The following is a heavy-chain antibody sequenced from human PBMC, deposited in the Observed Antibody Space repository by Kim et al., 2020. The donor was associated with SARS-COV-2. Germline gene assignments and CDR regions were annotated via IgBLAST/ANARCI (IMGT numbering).Heavy chain of an antibody. CDR3: ATGGIAAADY. CDR2: ISYDGSNK. D-gene: IGHD6-13*01. J-gene: IGHJ4*02. CDR1: GFTFSSYG. Sequence: GGSLRLSCAASGFTFSSYGMHWVRQAPGKGLEWVAVISYDGSNKYYADSVKGRFTISRDNSKNTLYLQMNSLRAEDTAVYYCATGGIAAADYWGQGTLVTVSS. V-gene: IGHV3-30*03.